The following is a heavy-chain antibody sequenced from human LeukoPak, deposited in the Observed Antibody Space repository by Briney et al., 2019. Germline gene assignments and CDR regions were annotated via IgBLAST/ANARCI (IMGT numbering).Heavy chain of an antibody. D-gene: IGHD1-7*01. Sequence: ASVKVSCKASGYTFTSYGISWVRQAPGQGLEWMGWISGYNGNTNYAQKLQGRVTMTTDTSTSTAYMELSRLRSDDTAVYYCARLALINWNYGEDFDYWGQGTLVTVSS. CDR3: ARLALINWNYGEDFDY. CDR2: ISGYNGNT. J-gene: IGHJ4*02. V-gene: IGHV1-18*01. CDR1: GYTFTSYG.